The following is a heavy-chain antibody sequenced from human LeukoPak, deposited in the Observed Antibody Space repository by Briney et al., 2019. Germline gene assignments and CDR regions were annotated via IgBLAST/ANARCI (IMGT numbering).Heavy chain of an antibody. D-gene: IGHD1-14*01. J-gene: IGHJ4*02. CDR2: SSSSSSYI. V-gene: IGHV3-21*04. Sequence: KSGGSLRLSCAASGFTFSSYSMNWVRQAPGKGLERVSSSSSSSSYIYYADSVKGRFTISRDNAKNSLYLQMNSLKTEDTAVYHCVREGIITTPSRYFDYWGQGTLVTVSS. CDR3: VREGIITTPSRYFDY. CDR1: GFTFSSYS.